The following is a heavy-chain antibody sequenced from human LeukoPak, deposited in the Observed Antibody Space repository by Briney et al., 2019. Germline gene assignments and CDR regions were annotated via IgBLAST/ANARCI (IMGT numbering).Heavy chain of an antibody. CDR2: IYYSGNT. J-gene: IGHJ6*03. V-gene: IGHV4-59*01. Sequence: KPSETLSLTCTVSGGSISSYYWSWLRQPPGKGLEWIGYIYYSGNTKYNPSLKSRVTISVDTSKNQISLKLNSVTAADTAVYYCARAFSGSGSYYSEMSYYYYYMDVWGKGTTVTISS. CDR1: GGSISSYY. D-gene: IGHD3-10*01. CDR3: ARAFSGSGSYYSEMSYYYYYMDV.